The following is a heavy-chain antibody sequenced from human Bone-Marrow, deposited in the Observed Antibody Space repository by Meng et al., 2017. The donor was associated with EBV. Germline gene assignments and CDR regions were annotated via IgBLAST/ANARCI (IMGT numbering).Heavy chain of an antibody. Sequence: EVQLVGPGGGLSQPGGSLRLSCAASGFTVSTNYMNWVRQAPGKGLEWVSLIESGGYRYYADSVKGRFTISRDNSKNMLYLQMNSLRAEDTAVYYCARGDYYGSGSNFFHCWGQGTLVTVSS. CDR3: ARGDYYGSGSNFFHC. CDR2: IESGGYR. J-gene: IGHJ4*02. CDR1: GFTVSTNY. V-gene: IGHV3-53*01. D-gene: IGHD3-10*01.